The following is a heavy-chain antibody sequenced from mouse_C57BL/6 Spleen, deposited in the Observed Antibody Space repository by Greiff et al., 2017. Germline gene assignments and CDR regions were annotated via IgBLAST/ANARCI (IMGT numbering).Heavy chain of an antibody. J-gene: IGHJ2*01. V-gene: IGHV1-82*01. Sequence: VQLQQSGPELVKPGASVKISCKASGYAFSSSWMNWVKQRPGKGLEWIGRIYPGDGDTNYNGKFKGKATLTADKSSSTAYMQLSSLTSEDSAVYFCARGDYGSPFFDYWGQGTTLTVSS. CDR1: GYAFSSSW. CDR3: ARGDYGSPFFDY. CDR2: IYPGDGDT. D-gene: IGHD1-1*01.